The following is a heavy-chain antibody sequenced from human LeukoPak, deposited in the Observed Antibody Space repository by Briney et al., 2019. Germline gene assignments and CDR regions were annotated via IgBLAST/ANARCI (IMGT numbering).Heavy chain of an antibody. J-gene: IGHJ6*03. CDR2: IYYSGST. V-gene: IGHV4-59*12. CDR3: ARDKRVGYCSGGSCYSGYYYYMDV. D-gene: IGHD2-15*01. Sequence: SETLSLTCTVSGGSISSYYWSWIRQPPGKGLEWIGYIYYSGSTNYNPSLKSRVTISVDTSKNQFSLKLSSVTAADTAVYYCARDKRVGYCSGGSCYSGYYYYMDVWGKGTTVTISS. CDR1: GGSISSYY.